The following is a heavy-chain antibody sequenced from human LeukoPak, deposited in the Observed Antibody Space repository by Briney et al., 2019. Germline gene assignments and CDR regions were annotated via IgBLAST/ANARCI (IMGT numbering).Heavy chain of an antibody. CDR2: FSYNVHS. CDR3: GRVPAAGTRPDY. D-gene: IGHD6-13*01. Sequence: PPETLSLTCTVSGGSVSSTNDYWSWIRQPPGKGLEWVGCFSYNVHSDYNPSLSSQVTISVDTSKNQFSLRLSSVTAADTAIYYCGRVPAAGTRPDYWGQGTLVTASP. J-gene: IGHJ4*02. V-gene: IGHV4-61*01. CDR1: GGSVSSTNDY.